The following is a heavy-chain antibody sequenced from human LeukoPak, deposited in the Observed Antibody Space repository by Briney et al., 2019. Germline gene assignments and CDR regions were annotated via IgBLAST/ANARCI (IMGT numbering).Heavy chain of an antibody. CDR3: ARGDYDSSGYSPSYYYYYYGMDV. J-gene: IGHJ6*02. CDR2: MNSKRGNT. V-gene: IGHV1-8*01. CDR1: GYTFTSYD. D-gene: IGHD3-22*01. Sequence: ASVTVSCKASGYTFTSYDINWVRQAPGQGLEWMGWMNSKRGNTVYAQKFQGRVTMTRNTSISTAYMELSSLRSEDTAVYYCARGDYDSSGYSPSYYYYYYGMDVWGQGTTVTVSS.